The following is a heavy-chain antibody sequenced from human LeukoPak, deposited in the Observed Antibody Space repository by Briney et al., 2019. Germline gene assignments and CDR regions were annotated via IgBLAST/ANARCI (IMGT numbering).Heavy chain of an antibody. CDR1: GGSISGSSYY. Sequence: SETLSLTCTVSGGSISGSSYYWGWIRQPPGKGLEWIGTISYSGSTFYNPSLKSRVTISVDTSKNQFSLKLSSVTAADTAVYYCARSGILRRYYYMDVWGKGTTVTISS. CDR3: ARSGILRRYYYMDV. J-gene: IGHJ6*03. D-gene: IGHD2/OR15-2a*01. V-gene: IGHV4-39*01. CDR2: ISYSGST.